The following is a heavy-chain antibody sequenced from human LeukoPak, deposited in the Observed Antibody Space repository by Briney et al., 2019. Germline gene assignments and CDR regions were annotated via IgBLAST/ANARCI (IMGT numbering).Heavy chain of an antibody. J-gene: IGHJ4*02. CDR3: TTEGVYSGYDYHGDPVVC. CDR1: GHTLSNAW. V-gene: IGHV3-15*01. CDR2: IKSKTNRGTT. Sequence: GGALRHSCAAYGHTLSNAWRGRVRQTPGKGVEWVGRIKSKTNRGTTDYAARVQDRLTISRDDLKSTQDLEMNSLKTEDTAVSYCTTEGVYSGYDYHGDPVVCWGQGTLVTVSS. D-gene: IGHD5-12*01.